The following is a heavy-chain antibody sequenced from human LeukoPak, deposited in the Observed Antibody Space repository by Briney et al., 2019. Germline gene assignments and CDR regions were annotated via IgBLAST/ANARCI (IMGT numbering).Heavy chain of an antibody. J-gene: IGHJ3*02. V-gene: IGHV3-48*01. Sequence: GGSLRLSCAASGFTFSTYSMNWVRQAPGKGLDWVSYISSSSSSTIYYADSVKGRFTISRDSAKNSLYLQMNSLRAEDTAVYYCARSMSSGRYAVDIWGQGTMVTVSS. CDR3: ARSMSSGRYAVDI. D-gene: IGHD6-19*01. CDR1: GFTFSTYS. CDR2: ISSSSSSTI.